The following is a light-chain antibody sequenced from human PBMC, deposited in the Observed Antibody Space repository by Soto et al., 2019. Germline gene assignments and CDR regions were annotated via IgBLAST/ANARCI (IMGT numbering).Light chain of an antibody. V-gene: IGKV1-12*01. Sequence: DIQITQSPSSVSASVRYRVDITFTSIEDISTWLAWYQQKPGKAPKLLIYAASSLQSGVPSRFSGSGSGTDFTLTISSLQPEDFATYYCQNADSFPLITFGKGTRLEIK. CDR2: AAS. CDR1: EDISTW. J-gene: IGKJ5*01. CDR3: QNADSFPLIT.